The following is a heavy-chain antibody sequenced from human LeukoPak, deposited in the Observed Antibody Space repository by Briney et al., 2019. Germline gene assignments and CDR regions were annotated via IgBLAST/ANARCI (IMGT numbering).Heavy chain of an antibody. Sequence: GSLRLSCAASGFTFSSYGMHWVRQAPGKGLEWVAIIWYDGSNKYYADSVKGRITISRDNSKNTLYLQMNSLRAEDTAVYYCATVRGCGGDCYYIDYWGQGTLVTVSS. D-gene: IGHD2-21*02. J-gene: IGHJ4*02. CDR3: ATVRGCGGDCYYIDY. CDR2: IWYDGSNK. CDR1: GFTFSSYG. V-gene: IGHV3-33*08.